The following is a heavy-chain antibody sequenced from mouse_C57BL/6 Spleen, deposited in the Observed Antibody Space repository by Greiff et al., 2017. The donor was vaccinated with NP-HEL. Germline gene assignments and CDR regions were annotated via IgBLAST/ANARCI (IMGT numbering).Heavy chain of an antibody. CDR3: ARGYYGSSPPYAY. D-gene: IGHD1-1*01. V-gene: IGHV1-72*01. Sequence: QVQLQQPGAELVKPGASVKLSCKASGYTFTSYWMHWVKQRPGRGLEWIGRIDPNSGGTKYNEKFKSKATLTVDKPSSTAYMQISSLTSEDSAVYYCARGYYGSSPPYAYWGKVTLVTASA. CDR2: IDPNSGGT. CDR1: GYTFTSYW. J-gene: IGHJ3*01.